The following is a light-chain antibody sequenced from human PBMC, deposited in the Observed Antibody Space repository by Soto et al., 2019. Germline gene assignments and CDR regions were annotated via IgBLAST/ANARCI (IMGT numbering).Light chain of an antibody. CDR1: QSVSSSY. J-gene: IGKJ1*01. V-gene: IGKV3-20*01. CDR3: QQYGSSPPWT. Sequence: EIVLTQSPATLSLSPGERATLSCRASQSVSSSYLAWYQQKPGQAPRLLIYGASSRATGIPDRFSGSGSWTDSTLTISRLEPEDFAAYYCQQYGSSPPWTFGQGTKVEIK. CDR2: GAS.